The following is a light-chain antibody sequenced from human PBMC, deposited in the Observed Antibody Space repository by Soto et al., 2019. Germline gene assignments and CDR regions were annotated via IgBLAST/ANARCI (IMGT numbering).Light chain of an antibody. Sequence: QAVVTQPASVSGSPGQSIAISCTGTSSDVGGYDCVSWYRHHPGKAPKLVIYEVSNRPSGVSNRFSGSKSGNTASLTISGLQAEDEADYSCCSCTSSSTWVFGEGTKVTVL. CDR1: SSDVGGYDC. J-gene: IGLJ3*02. V-gene: IGLV2-14*01. CDR3: CSCTSSSTWV. CDR2: EVS.